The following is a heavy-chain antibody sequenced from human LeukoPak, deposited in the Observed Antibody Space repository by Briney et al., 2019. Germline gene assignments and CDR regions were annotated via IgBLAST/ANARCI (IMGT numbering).Heavy chain of an antibody. CDR2: SSSGGSTK. Sequence: PGGSLRLSCAASGFTFSSSEMNWVRQAPGKGLEWVSYSSSGGSTKSYADSVKGRFTISRDEAKNSLYLQMNSLRAEDTAVYYCARERYFDRRAPFDYWGQGTLVTVSS. J-gene: IGHJ4*02. CDR3: ARERYFDRRAPFDY. V-gene: IGHV3-48*03. D-gene: IGHD3-9*01. CDR1: GFTFSSSE.